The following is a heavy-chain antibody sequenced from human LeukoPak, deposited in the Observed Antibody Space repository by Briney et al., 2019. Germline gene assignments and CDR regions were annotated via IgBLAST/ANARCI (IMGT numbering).Heavy chain of an antibody. CDR3: ARSSAYYNEADI. Sequence: ASVTVSCKTSGYSFTSYYIHWARQAPGQGLEWMGIINPSGGSTTYAQKFQGRLTMASDTSTSTVYMELSSLRSEDTAMYYCARSSAYYNEADIWGQGTMVTVSS. CDR1: GYSFTSYY. V-gene: IGHV1-46*01. J-gene: IGHJ3*02. CDR2: INPSGGST. D-gene: IGHD1-26*01.